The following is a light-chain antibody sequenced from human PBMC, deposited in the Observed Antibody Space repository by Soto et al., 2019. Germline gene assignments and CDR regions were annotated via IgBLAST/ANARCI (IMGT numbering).Light chain of an antibody. CDR1: QGVGTI. CDR3: QQRRDWPRALT. J-gene: IGKJ4*01. CDR2: DAS. V-gene: IGKV3-11*01. Sequence: ENVLTQSPTTLSLSAGERATLSCRASQGVGTILFWYQQKPGQAPRLLIYDASKRATGIPARFSGTGSGADFTLIISSLEPEDSAVYYCQQRRDWPRALTFGGGTKVDIK.